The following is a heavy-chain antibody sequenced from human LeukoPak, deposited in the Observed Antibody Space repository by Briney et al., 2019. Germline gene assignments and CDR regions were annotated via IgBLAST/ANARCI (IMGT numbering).Heavy chain of an antibody. J-gene: IGHJ4*02. D-gene: IGHD4-17*01. CDR3: ARHYYYGDYGIDY. Sequence: SVTVSCKASGGTFSSYAISWVRQAPGQGLEWMGGIIPIFGTANYAQKFQGRVTITADESTSTAYMELSSLRSEDTAVYYCARHYYYGDYGIDYWGQGTLVTVSS. V-gene: IGHV1-69*13. CDR1: GGTFSSYA. CDR2: IIPIFGTA.